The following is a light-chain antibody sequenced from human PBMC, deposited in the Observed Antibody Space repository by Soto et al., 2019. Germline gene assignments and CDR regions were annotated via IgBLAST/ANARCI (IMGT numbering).Light chain of an antibody. CDR3: TSYASGSSHVV. J-gene: IGLJ2*01. Sequence: QSALTQPASVSGSPGQSITLSCTGTSSDIGGYDYVSWYQRHPGKAPKLIIYDVNNRPSGVSSRFSGSKSGNTASLTISGLQAEDEADYYCTSYASGSSHVVFGGGTKVTVL. V-gene: IGLV2-14*01. CDR1: SSDIGGYDY. CDR2: DVN.